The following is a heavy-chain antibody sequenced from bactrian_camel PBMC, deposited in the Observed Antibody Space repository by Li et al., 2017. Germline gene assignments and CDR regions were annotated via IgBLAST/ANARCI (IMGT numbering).Heavy chain of an antibody. D-gene: IGHD3*01. CDR2: IDTGGGSP. J-gene: IGHJ4*01. CDR1: GPIYSYC. V-gene: IGHV3S1*01. Sequence: VQLVESGGDSAEAGGSLTLSCTADGPIYSYCLGWLRQAPGGEREGVAAIDTGGGSPYYADSVKGRFSISLDPGSNTVSLQMNSLKAEDTATYYCATQFLEASCSVVHAIDRWGQGTQVT. CDR3: ATQFLEASCSVVHAIDR.